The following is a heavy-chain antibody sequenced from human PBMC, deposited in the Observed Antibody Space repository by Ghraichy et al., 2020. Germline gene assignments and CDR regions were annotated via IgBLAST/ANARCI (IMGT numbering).Heavy chain of an antibody. CDR2: IYYSGST. CDR1: GGSISSYY. D-gene: IGHD6-13*01. J-gene: IGHJ3*02. V-gene: IGHV4-59*08. Sequence: SETLSLTCTVSGGSISSYYWSWIRQPPGKGLEWIGYIYYSGSTNYNPSLKSRVTISVDTSKNQFSLKLSSVTAADTAVYYCARVRGSWRQPFDIWGQGTMVTVSS. CDR3: ARVRGSWRQPFDI.